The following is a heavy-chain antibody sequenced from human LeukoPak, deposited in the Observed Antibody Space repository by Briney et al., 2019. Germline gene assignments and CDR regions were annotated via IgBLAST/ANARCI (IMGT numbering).Heavy chain of an antibody. Sequence: PGGSLRLSCAASGFTFSSYAMSWVRQAPEKGLEWVSAISGSGGSTYYADSVKGRFTISRDNSKNTLYLQMNSLRAEDTAVYYCAKALLMGPRYYFDYWGQGTLVTVSS. D-gene: IGHD3-10*01. CDR1: GFTFSSYA. J-gene: IGHJ4*02. CDR3: AKALLMGPRYYFDY. V-gene: IGHV3-23*01. CDR2: ISGSGGST.